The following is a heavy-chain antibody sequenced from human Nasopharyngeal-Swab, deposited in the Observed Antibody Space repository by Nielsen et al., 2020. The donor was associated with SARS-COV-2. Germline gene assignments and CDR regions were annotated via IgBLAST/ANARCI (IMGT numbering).Heavy chain of an antibody. CDR3: ARDPYTSPDY. CDR2: IKQDGSEK. J-gene: IGHJ4*02. CDR1: GFTFSNDW. V-gene: IGHV3-7*01. Sequence: GGSLRVSCAVSGFTFSNDWMTWVRQAPGKGLEWVANIKQDGSEKYYLDSVKGRFTISRDNAQNSLYLQMNSLRAEDTAVYYCARDPYTSPDYWGQGTLVTVSS. D-gene: IGHD3-16*01.